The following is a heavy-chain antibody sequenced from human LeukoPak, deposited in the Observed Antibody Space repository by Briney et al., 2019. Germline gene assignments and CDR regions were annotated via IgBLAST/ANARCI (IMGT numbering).Heavy chain of an antibody. J-gene: IGHJ4*02. Sequence: GGSLRLSCAASGFTFSSYGMHWVRQALGKGLEWVAVIWYDGSNKYYADSVKGRFTISRDNSKNTLYLQMNSLRTDDTAVYYCGRLAHNAWYAIDFWGQGTLVTVSS. CDR1: GFTFSSYG. D-gene: IGHD2-2*01. CDR2: IWYDGSNK. CDR3: GRLAHNAWYAIDF. V-gene: IGHV3-33*01.